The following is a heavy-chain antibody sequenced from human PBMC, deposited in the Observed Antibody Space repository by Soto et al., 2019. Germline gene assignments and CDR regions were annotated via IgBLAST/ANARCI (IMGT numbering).Heavy chain of an antibody. CDR2: INHSGST. V-gene: IGHV4-34*01. Sequence: QVQLQQWGAGLLKPSETLSLTCAVYGGSFSGYDWTWIRQPPGTGLEWIGEINHSGSTNYNPSLKSRVTISVDTSQNQFSLKLTSVTAADTAVYYCARDKITGLFDYWGQGTLVTGSS. CDR1: GGSFSGYD. CDR3: ARDKITGLFDY. J-gene: IGHJ4*02. D-gene: IGHD2-8*02.